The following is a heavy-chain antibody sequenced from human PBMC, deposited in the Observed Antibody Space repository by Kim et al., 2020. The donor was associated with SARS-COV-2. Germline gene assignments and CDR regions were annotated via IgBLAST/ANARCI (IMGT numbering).Heavy chain of an antibody. J-gene: IGHJ5*02. V-gene: IGHV1-24*01. Sequence: AQKFQGRVTMTEDTSTDTAYMELSSLRSEDTAVYYCATDRVYNRYSGYDHWGQGTLVTVSS. CDR3: ATDRVYNRYSGYDH. D-gene: IGHD5-12*01.